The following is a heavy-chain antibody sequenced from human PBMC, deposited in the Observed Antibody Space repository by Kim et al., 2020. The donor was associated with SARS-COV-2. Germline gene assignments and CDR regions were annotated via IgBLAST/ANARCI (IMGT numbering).Heavy chain of an antibody. CDR3: AKDMGGPEGL. Sequence: GGSLRLSCAASGFTFSSYGMHWVRQAPGKGLEWVAVISYDGSNKYYTDSVKGRFTISRDNSKNTLYLQMNSLRAEDTAVYYCAKDMGGPEGLWGQGTLVTVSS. CDR1: GFTFSSYG. CDR2: ISYDGSNK. D-gene: IGHD3-16*01. J-gene: IGHJ4*02. V-gene: IGHV3-30*18.